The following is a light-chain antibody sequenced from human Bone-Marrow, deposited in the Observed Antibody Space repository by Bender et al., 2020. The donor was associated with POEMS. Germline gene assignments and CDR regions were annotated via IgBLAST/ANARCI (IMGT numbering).Light chain of an antibody. CDR3: CSYEGGNTCGYV. J-gene: IGLJ1*01. CDR2: DDS. CDR1: SSDVGGYDF. V-gene: IGLV2-14*03. Sequence: QSALTQPASVSGSPGQSITISCTGTSSDVGGYDFVSWYQHHPGKAPKVMIYDDSNRPSGVSNRFSDSKAGNTTSLTISGLQTEDEADYYCCSYEGGNTCGYVFGTGTKVTVL.